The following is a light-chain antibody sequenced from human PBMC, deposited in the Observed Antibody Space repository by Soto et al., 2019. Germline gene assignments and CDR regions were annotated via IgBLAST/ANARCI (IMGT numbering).Light chain of an antibody. J-gene: IGLJ3*02. CDR3: AAWDDSLNGLRGWV. CDR2: SNN. V-gene: IGLV1-44*01. CDR1: SSNIGSNN. Sequence: QSVLTQPPSASGTPGQRVTISCSGSSSNIGSNNVNWYQQLPGTAPKLLIYSNNQRPSGVPDRFSGSKSGTSASLAISGLQSEDEADYYCAAWDDSLNGLRGWVFGGGTKVTVL.